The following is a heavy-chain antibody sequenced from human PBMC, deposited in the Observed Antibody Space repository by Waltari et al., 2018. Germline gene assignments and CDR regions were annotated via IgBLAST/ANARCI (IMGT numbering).Heavy chain of an antibody. CDR2: ISWNSGSI. CDR1: GFTFDAYA. Sequence: EVQLVESGGGLVQPGRSPRLSCAASGFTFDAYAMHWVRQAPGKGLEWVSGISWNSGSIGYADSVKGRFTISRDNAKNSLYLQMNSLRAEDTALYYCAKDIPLGDSSRGYWGQGTLVTVSS. V-gene: IGHV3-9*01. CDR3: AKDIPLGDSSRGY. J-gene: IGHJ4*02. D-gene: IGHD6-13*01.